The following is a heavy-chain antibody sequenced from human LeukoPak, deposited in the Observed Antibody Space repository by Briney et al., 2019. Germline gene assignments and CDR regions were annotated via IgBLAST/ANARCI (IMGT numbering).Heavy chain of an antibody. CDR2: MNPNSGNT. Sequence: ASVKVSCKASGYTFTSYDINWVRQATGQGLEWMGWMNPNSGNTGYAQKFQGRVTITRNTSISTAYMELSSLRSEDTAVYYCASGRKGLELHTDYWGQGTLVTVSS. D-gene: IGHD1-7*01. CDR1: GYTFTSYD. J-gene: IGHJ4*02. V-gene: IGHV1-8*03. CDR3: ASGRKGLELHTDY.